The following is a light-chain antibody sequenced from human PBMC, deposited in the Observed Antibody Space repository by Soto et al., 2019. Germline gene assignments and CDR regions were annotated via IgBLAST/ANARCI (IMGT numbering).Light chain of an antibody. CDR2: DDN. CDR1: SSNIGGNS. J-gene: IGLJ1*01. V-gene: IGLV1-51*01. Sequence: VLTQPPSVPAAPGQKVTISCSGSSSNIGGNSVSWYQQLPGTAPKLLIYDDNKRPSGIPDRFSGSKSGTSATLGITGFQTGDEADYYCGSWDSSLSAYVFGTGTKVTVL. CDR3: GSWDSSLSAYV.